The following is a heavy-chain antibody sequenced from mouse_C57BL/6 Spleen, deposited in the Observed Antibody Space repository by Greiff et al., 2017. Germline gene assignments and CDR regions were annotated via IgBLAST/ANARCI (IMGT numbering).Heavy chain of an antibody. CDR1: GYCITSGYY. Sequence: VQLKESGPGLVKPSQSLSLTCSVTGYCITSGYYWNWIRQFPGNKLEWMGYISYDGSNNSTPSLKNRISITRDTSKNQFFLKLKSVTTEDTATYDCARDGYCVSFDYWGQGTTLTVSS. CDR2: ISYDGSN. D-gene: IGHD2-3*01. V-gene: IGHV3-6*01. CDR3: ARDGYCVSFDY. J-gene: IGHJ2*01.